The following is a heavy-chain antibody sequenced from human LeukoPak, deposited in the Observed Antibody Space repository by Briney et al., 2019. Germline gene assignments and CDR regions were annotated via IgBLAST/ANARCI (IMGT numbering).Heavy chain of an antibody. J-gene: IGHJ6*03. CDR3: ARGGYGHNMDV. D-gene: IGHD3-10*01. V-gene: IGHV3-74*01. CDR2: IKNAGDDP. Sequence: GGSLRLSCVGSGFTFSNYYMYWVRQAPGKGPVWVSRIKNAGDDPIYADSVKGRFTISRDNAKNTVYLQMNSLRAEDAAVYYCARGGYGHNMDVWGEGTTVTVSS. CDR1: GFTFSNYY.